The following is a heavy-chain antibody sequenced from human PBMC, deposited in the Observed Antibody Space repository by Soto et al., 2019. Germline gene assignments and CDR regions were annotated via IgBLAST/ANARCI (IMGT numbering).Heavy chain of an antibody. Sequence: GGSLRLSCAGSVFTLSDHYIDWVRQAPGKGLEWVGRSRDKPQGYSTAYAASVKGRFTTSRDESKNSAYLQMNSLKTEDTAVYYCVRATYFSDSSGYTRCLDYWGQGTLVTVSS. CDR3: VRATYFSDSSGYTRCLDY. V-gene: IGHV3-72*01. CDR2: SRDKPQGYST. D-gene: IGHD3-22*01. CDR1: VFTLSDHY. J-gene: IGHJ4*02.